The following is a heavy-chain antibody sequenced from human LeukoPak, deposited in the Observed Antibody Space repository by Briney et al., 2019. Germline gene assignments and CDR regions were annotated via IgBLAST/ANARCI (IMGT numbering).Heavy chain of an antibody. CDR1: GFTFDDYT. J-gene: IGHJ4*02. CDR3: AKDISRDCSSTSCPEGAKTTDGGFDY. D-gene: IGHD2-2*01. Sequence: QSGGSLRLSCAASGFTFDDYTMHWVRQAPGKGLEWVSLISWDGGSTYYADSVKGRFTISRDKSKNSLYLQMNSLRTEDTALYYCAKDISRDCSSTSCPEGAKTTDGGFDYWGQGTLVTVSS. CDR2: ISWDGGST. V-gene: IGHV3-43*01.